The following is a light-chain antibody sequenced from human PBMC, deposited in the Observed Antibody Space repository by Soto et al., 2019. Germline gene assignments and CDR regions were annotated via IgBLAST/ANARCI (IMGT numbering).Light chain of an antibody. V-gene: IGKV3-20*01. J-gene: IGKJ4*01. CDR2: GAS. CDR3: QQYGSSPRVT. CDR1: QSVSSSY. Sequence: EIVLTQSPGTLSLSPGERATLSCRASQSVSSSYLAWYQQKPGQAPRLLIYGASSRATGIPDRFSGSGSGTDFTLTISRLEPEDFAVYDWQQYGSSPRVTFGGGTKVEIK.